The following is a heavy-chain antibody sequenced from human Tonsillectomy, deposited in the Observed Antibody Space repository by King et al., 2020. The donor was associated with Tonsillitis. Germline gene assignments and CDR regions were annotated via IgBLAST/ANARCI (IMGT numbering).Heavy chain of an antibody. D-gene: IGHD1-26*01. CDR3: ARXRLXXSXXXXXYXXXXXX. CDR2: IXYDGSIE. V-gene: IGHV3-30*04. Sequence: QLVESGGGVVQPGRSLRXSCVGXGLTLSRNPMHWVRQAPGKXLEWVAQIXYDGSIEYYXXSVXGXXTIXXDSSKXTLYLQMNSLTTEDTAXYYCARXRLXXSXXXXXYXXXXXXWGQXXXVTXSX. J-gene: IGHJ4*01. CDR1: GLTLSRNP.